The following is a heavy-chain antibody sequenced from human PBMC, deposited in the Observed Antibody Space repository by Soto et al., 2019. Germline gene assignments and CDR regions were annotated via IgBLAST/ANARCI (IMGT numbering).Heavy chain of an antibody. V-gene: IGHV3-66*01. CDR3: ARDTWFGHHSDY. CDR1: GFTISSNY. Sequence: GSLRLSCAASGFTISSNYMSWVRQAPGKGLEWVSVIYSGGSTYYADSVKGRFTISRDNSKNTLYLQMNSLRAEDTAVYYCARDTWFGHHSDYWGQGTLVTVSS. J-gene: IGHJ4*02. CDR2: IYSGGST. D-gene: IGHD3-10*01.